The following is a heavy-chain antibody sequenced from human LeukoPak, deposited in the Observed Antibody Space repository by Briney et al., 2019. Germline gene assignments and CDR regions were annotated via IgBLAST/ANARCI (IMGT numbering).Heavy chain of an antibody. CDR3: ANIIVVVPAAYYFDY. D-gene: IGHD2-2*01. Sequence: GGSLRLSCAASGFTFSSYAMSWVRQAPGKGLEWVSAISGSGGSTYYADSVKGRFTISRDNSKNTLYLQMNSLRAEDTAVYYCANIIVVVPAAYYFDYWGQGTLVTISS. CDR1: GFTFSSYA. V-gene: IGHV3-23*01. CDR2: ISGSGGST. J-gene: IGHJ4*02.